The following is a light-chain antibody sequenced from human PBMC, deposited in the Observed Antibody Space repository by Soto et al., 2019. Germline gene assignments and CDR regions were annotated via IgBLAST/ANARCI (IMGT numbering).Light chain of an antibody. CDR3: QHYNSYPWT. CDR2: KTS. Sequence: DIQMTQSPSTLSASVGDRVTITCRASQSISSWLAWYQQKPGKAPKLLIFKTSSLKSGVPSRFGGSGSVTEFTLTISSLHPDDFATYYCQHYNSYPWTFGRGTKVEIK. J-gene: IGKJ1*01. V-gene: IGKV1-5*03. CDR1: QSISSW.